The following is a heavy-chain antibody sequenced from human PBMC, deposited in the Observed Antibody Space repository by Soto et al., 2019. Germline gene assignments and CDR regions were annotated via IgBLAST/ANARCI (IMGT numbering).Heavy chain of an antibody. Sequence: QVHLVRSGAEVKKPGSSVKVSCTSSGDTFSSYSYSWVRLVTGQGLEWMGRFSHVFGGPNYAQNFLDRVTITANQFTRTGYLELSGLTSDYTAVYYCARGGTRGSFPPFYLWGQGTVVTISS. CDR3: ARGGTRGSFPPFYL. D-gene: IGHD2-8*01. J-gene: IGHJ5*02. CDR1: GDTFSSYS. CDR2: FSHVFGGP. V-gene: IGHV1-69*13.